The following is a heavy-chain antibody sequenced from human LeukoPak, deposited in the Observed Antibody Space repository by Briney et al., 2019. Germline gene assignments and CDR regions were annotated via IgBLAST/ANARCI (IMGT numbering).Heavy chain of an antibody. CDR3: AKAGSSWRY. CDR1: GFTFSSYA. V-gene: IGHV3-23*01. Sequence: GGSLRLSCAASGFTFSSYAMSWVRQAPGKGLEWVSAISGSGGSTYYADSVKARFTLSRANSKNTLYLQMNSPRAEATAVYYCAKAGSSWRYWGQGTLVTVSS. J-gene: IGHJ4*02. CDR2: ISGSGGST. D-gene: IGHD6-13*01.